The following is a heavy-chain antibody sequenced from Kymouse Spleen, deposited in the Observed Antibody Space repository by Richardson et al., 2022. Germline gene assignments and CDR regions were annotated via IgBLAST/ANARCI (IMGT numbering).Heavy chain of an antibody. J-gene: IGHJ6*02. CDR1: GGSFSGYY. D-gene: IGHD3-10*01. Sequence: QVQLQQWGAGLLKPSETLSLTCAVYGGSFSGYYWSWIRQPPGKGLEWIGEINHSGSTNYNPSLKSRVTISVDTSKNQFSLKLSSVTAADTAVYYCARREGYGSGSYYYYYYGMDVWGQGTTVTVSS. V-gene: IGHV4-34*01. CDR3: ARREGYGSGSYYYYYYGMDV. CDR2: INHSGST.